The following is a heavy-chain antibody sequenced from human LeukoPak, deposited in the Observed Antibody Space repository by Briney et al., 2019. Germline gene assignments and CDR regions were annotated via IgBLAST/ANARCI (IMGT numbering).Heavy chain of an antibody. CDR3: AKSLGPYGSGSYDDAFDI. J-gene: IGHJ3*02. V-gene: IGHV3-53*01. Sequence: GGSLRLSCAASGFTVSSNYMSWVRQAPGKGLEWVSVIYSGGSTYYADSVKGRLTISRDNSRNTLYLPMNSLRAEDTAVYYCAKSLGPYGSGSYDDAFDIWGQGTMVTVSS. D-gene: IGHD3-10*01. CDR1: GFTVSSNY. CDR2: IYSGGST.